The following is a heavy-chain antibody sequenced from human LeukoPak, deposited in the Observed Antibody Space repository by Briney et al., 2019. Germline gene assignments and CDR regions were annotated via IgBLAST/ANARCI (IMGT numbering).Heavy chain of an antibody. CDR1: GFTFSSYS. CDR2: ISSSSSYI. V-gene: IGHV3-21*04. J-gene: IGHJ1*01. D-gene: IGHD7-27*01. Sequence: GGSLRLSCAASGFTFSSYSMNWVRQAPGKGLEWVSSISSSSSYIYYADSVKGRFTISRDNSKNTVSLQMNTLRGEDTAVYYCAKDDAWGRYKDWGQGILVTVSS. CDR3: AKDDAWGRYKD.